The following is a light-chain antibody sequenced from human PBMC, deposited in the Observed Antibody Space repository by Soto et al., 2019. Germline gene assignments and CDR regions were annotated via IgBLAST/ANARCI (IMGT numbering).Light chain of an antibody. CDR3: RQYHNIWA. J-gene: IGKJ1*01. V-gene: IGKV3-15*01. CDR1: QNIYSN. Sequence: QYSATLSVSPGERATLSCRASQNIYSNVAWYQQRPGQAPRLLIYRASTRATGIPARFSGSGSGTEFTLTNSTLQFEHRSVHSCRQYHNIWAFGQGTEVDIK. CDR2: RAS.